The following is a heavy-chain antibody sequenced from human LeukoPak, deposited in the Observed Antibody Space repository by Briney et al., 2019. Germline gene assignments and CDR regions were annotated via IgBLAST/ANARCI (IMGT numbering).Heavy chain of an antibody. CDR3: ARTMTTGTTHGELDF. J-gene: IGHJ4*02. CDR2: ISTYTGNS. D-gene: IGHD4-17*01. Sequence: ASVKVSCKASGYTFTNYVLTWVRQAPGQGLEWMGRISTYTGNSNYAQKFQDRVTMTTDTSTSTAYMELRNLSSDDPAVYSCARTMTTGTTHGELDFWGQGTLVTVSS. CDR1: GYTFTNYV. V-gene: IGHV1-18*01.